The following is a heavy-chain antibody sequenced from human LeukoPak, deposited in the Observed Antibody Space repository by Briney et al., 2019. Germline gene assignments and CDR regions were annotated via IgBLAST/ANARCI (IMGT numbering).Heavy chain of an antibody. Sequence: PSETLSLTCTVSGGSISSSSYYWGWIRQPPGKGLEWIGSIYYSGSTYYNPSLKSRLTISVDTSKNQFSLKLSSVTAADTAVYYCPVAVAGTDQIWGQGTLITVSS. D-gene: IGHD6-19*01. J-gene: IGHJ4*02. CDR2: IYYSGST. V-gene: IGHV4-39*01. CDR3: PVAVAGTDQI. CDR1: GGSISSSSYY.